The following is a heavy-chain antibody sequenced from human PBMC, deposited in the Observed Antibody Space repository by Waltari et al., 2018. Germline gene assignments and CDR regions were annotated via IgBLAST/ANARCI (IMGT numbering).Heavy chain of an antibody. CDR3: ARAAGSYYYGMDV. CDR1: GFTFSSYA. Sequence: EVQLLESGGGLVQPGGSLRLSCAASGFTFSSYAMSWVRQAPGKGLEWVSVIYSGGSTYYADSVKGRFTSSRDNSKNTLYLQMNSLRAEDTAVYYCARAAGSYYYGMDVWGQGTTVTVSS. J-gene: IGHJ6*02. V-gene: IGHV3-23*03. CDR2: IYSGGST. D-gene: IGHD6-13*01.